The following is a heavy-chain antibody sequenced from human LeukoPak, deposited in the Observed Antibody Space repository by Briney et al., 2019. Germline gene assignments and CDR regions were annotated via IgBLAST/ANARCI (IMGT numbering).Heavy chain of an antibody. V-gene: IGHV4-39*07. CDR3: ARDGI. J-gene: IGHJ4*02. CDR2: IYYSGST. D-gene: IGHD1-14*01. Sequence: SETLSLTCTVSGGSISSSSYYWGWIRQPPGKGLEWIGSIYYSGSTYYNPTLKSRVTISVDTSKNQFSLKLSSVTAADTAVYYCARDGIWGQGTLVTVSS. CDR1: GGSISSSSYY.